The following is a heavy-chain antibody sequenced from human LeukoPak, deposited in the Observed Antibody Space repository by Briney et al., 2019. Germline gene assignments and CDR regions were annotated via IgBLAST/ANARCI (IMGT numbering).Heavy chain of an antibody. CDR2: IYYSGSG. V-gene: IGHV4-59*08. J-gene: IGHJ3*02. CDR1: GGSISSYY. D-gene: IGHD3-10*01. Sequence: SETLSLTCTVSGGSISSYYWSWLRQPPGMGLEWMGYIYYSGSGNYNPSLKGRVNISADTPKNQISLKLSSVTAADTAVYYCARHPSSWFGGSFDIWGHGTMVTVSS. CDR3: ARHPSSWFGGSFDI.